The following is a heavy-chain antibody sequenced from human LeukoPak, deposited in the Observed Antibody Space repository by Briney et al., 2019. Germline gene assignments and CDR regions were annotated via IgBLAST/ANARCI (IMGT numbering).Heavy chain of an antibody. J-gene: IGHJ4*02. D-gene: IGHD6-13*01. CDR1: GYTFTGYY. V-gene: IGHV1-2*02. CDR2: INPNSGGT. CDR3: ARYPGRRFLGIAAADTTFDY. Sequence: GASVKVSCKASGYTFTGYYMHWVRQAPGQGLEWMGWINPNSGGTNYAQKFQGRVTMTRDMSISTAYMELSRLRSDDTAVYYCARYPGRRFLGIAAADTTFDYWGQGTLVTVSS.